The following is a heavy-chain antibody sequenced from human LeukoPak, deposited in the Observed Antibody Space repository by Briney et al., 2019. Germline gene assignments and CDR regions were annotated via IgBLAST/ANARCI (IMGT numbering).Heavy chain of an antibody. V-gene: IGHV4-39*07. CDR3: ARDQRSLFDV. J-gene: IGHJ4*02. Sequence: SETLSLTCSVTDGSINSDTYYWGWIRQPPGKGLEWIASIYSGGNTFHNPSLKSRVTISLDTSKNQFSLKLTSVTAADTAVYYCARDQRSLFDVWGQGSLVIVSS. CDR2: IYSGGNT. D-gene: IGHD1-26*01. CDR1: DGSINSDTYY.